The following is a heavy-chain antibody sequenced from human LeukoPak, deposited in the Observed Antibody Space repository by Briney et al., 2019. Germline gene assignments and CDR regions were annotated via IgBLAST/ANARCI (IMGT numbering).Heavy chain of an antibody. D-gene: IGHD6-19*01. CDR3: AKDLRVGSGWSDASDI. CDR2: INPNNGGT. J-gene: IGHJ3*02. CDR1: GYTLTGYY. Sequence: GASVKVSCKASGYTLTGYYIHWVRQAPGQGLEWMGWINPNNGGTNYAQKFQGRVTMTRDTSLSTGYMELSRLRSDDTAVFYCAKDLRVGSGWSDASDIWGQGTMVTVTS. V-gene: IGHV1-2*02.